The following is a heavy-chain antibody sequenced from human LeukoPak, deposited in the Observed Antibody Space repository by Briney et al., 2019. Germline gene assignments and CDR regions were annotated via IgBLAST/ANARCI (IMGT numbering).Heavy chain of an antibody. V-gene: IGHV1-2*02. Sequence: ASVKVSCKASGYTFTGYHIHWVRQAPGQGLEWMGWINPNSGGTNYAQKFQGRVTMTRDTSISTAYIELNSLRSDDAAVYYCARGYCTGGSCSGAWFDPWGLGTLVTVSS. CDR1: GYTFTGYH. CDR2: INPNSGGT. CDR3: ARGYCTGGSCSGAWFDP. D-gene: IGHD2-15*01. J-gene: IGHJ5*02.